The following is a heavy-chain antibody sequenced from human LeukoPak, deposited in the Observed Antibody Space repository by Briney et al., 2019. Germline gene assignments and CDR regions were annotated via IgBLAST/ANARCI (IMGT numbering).Heavy chain of an antibody. J-gene: IGHJ4*02. CDR2: IIPIFGTA. V-gene: IGHV1-69*05. Sequence: SVKVSCKASGGTFSSYAISWVRQAPGQGLEWMGGIIPIFGTANYAQKFQGRVTITTDESTSTAYMELSSLRSEDTTVYYCAVNYYDSSGYRFDYWGQGTLVTVSS. D-gene: IGHD3-22*01. CDR3: AVNYYDSSGYRFDY. CDR1: GGTFSSYA.